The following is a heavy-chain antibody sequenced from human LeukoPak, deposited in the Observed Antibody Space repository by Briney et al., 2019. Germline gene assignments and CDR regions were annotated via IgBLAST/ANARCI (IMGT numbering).Heavy chain of an antibody. Sequence: ASVKVSCKAPGYTFTSYYMHWVRQAPGQGLEWMGIINPSGGSTSYAQKFQGRVTMTRDTSTSTVYMELSSLRSDDTAVYYCARGTPSGTYLYWGQGTLVTVSS. V-gene: IGHV1-46*01. D-gene: IGHD1-26*01. CDR3: ARGTPSGTYLY. J-gene: IGHJ4*02. CDR2: INPSGGST. CDR1: GYTFTSYY.